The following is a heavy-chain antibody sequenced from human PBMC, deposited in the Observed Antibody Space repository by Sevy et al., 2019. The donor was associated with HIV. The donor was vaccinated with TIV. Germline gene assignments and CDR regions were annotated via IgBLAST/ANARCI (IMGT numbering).Heavy chain of an antibody. V-gene: IGHV1-18*01. CDR2: ISGYNGNT. Sequence: ASVKVSCKASGYIFPNYAVSWVRQAPGQGLEWMGWISGYNGNTNYVQELQGRVTMTRDTSTMTVHMEVRSLRSDDRATYYCAGSHDIGGYCSQYYYYYGMDVWGQRTTVTVSS. CDR3: AGSHDIGGYCSQYYYYYGMDV. CDR1: GYIFPNYA. J-gene: IGHJ6*02. D-gene: IGHD2-21*01.